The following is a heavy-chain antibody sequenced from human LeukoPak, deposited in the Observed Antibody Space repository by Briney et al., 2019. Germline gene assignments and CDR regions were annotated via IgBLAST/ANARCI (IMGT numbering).Heavy chain of an antibody. CDR3: ARWGEAAAGIYY. D-gene: IGHD6-13*01. J-gene: IGHJ4*02. V-gene: IGHV4-59*01. Sequence: SETLSLTCSVSAVSIYSIHWSWIPQPPGQGLEWVGYIYYSGRTKYNPSLKSRISISVDTSKNQFSLKLSAVTAADTAVYYCARWGEAAAGIYYWGQGTLVTVSS. CDR2: IYYSGRT. CDR1: AVSIYSIH.